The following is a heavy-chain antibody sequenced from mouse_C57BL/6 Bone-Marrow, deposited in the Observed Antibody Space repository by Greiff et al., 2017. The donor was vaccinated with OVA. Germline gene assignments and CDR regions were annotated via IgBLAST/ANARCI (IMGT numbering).Heavy chain of an antibody. Sequence: EVNVVESGGGLVKPGGSLKLSCAASGFTFSDYGMHWVRQAPEKGLEWVAYISSGSSTIYYADTVKGRFTISRDNAKNTLFLQITSLRSEDTDMYDCARVDYWYFDVWGTGTTVTVSS. CDR1: GFTFSDYG. CDR3: ARVDYWYFDV. CDR2: ISSGSSTI. V-gene: IGHV5-17*01. J-gene: IGHJ1*03.